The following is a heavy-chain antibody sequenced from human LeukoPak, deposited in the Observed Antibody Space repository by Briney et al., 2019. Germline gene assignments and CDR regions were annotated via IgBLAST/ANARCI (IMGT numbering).Heavy chain of an antibody. Sequence: PGGSLRLSCAASGFTVSSKYMIWVRQAPGKGLEWVSVIYSGGNTYYADSVRGRFTISRDNSENTLYLQMNSLRVEDTAVYYCARARTSWLYFDYWGQGTLVTVSS. CDR2: IYSGGNT. CDR1: GFTVSSKY. J-gene: IGHJ4*02. D-gene: IGHD2-15*01. CDR3: ARARTSWLYFDY. V-gene: IGHV3-53*01.